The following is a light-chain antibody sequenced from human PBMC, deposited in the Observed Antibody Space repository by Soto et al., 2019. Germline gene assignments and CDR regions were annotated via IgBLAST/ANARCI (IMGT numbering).Light chain of an antibody. V-gene: IGLV2-23*01. CDR3: CSYASDRTNVM. Sequence: QSVLTQPASVSGSPGQSITISCTGASSDVGTYHLVSWYQHHPGKVPKLLIYEGSKRPSGVSNRFSGSKAGNTASLTISGLQAEDEADYYCCSYASDRTNVMFGGGTQLTVL. CDR1: SSDVGTYHL. CDR2: EGS. J-gene: IGLJ3*02.